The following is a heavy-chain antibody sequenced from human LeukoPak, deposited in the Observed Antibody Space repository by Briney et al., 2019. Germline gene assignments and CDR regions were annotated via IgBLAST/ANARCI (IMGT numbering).Heavy chain of an antibody. CDR3: AGDLYGDYVFDY. D-gene: IGHD4-17*01. Sequence: GGSLRLSCAASGFTFSIYTMNWVRQAPGKGLEWVSSISSSSSYISYADSMKGRFTISRDNAKNSLYLQMNSLRAEDTAVYYCAGDLYGDYVFDYWGQGTLVTVSS. CDR2: ISSSSSYI. V-gene: IGHV3-21*01. CDR1: GFTFSIYT. J-gene: IGHJ4*02.